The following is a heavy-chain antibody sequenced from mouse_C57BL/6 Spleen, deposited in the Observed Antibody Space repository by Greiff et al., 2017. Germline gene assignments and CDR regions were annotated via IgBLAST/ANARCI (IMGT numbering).Heavy chain of an antibody. J-gene: IGHJ4*01. CDR3: ARGDSNYEDYYAMYY. D-gene: IGHD2-5*01. CDR1: GYTFTGYW. CDR2: ILPGSGST. V-gene: IGHV1-9*01. Sequence: QVQLQQSGAELMKPGASVKLSCKATGYTFTGYWIEWVKPRPGHGLEWIGEILPGSGSTNYNEKFKGKATFTADTSSNTAYMQLRSLTTEDSAIDYCARGDSNYEDYYAMYYGGQGTSVTVSS.